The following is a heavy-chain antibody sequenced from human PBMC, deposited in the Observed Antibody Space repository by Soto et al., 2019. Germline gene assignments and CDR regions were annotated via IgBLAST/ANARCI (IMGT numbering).Heavy chain of an antibody. Sequence: GGSLRLSCAASGFTFSSYGMHWVRQAPGKGLEWVAVISYDGSNKYYADSVKGRFTISRDNSKNTLYLQMNSLRAEDTAVYYCAKDWGITMVRGECYYYYGMDVWGQGTTVTVSS. CDR3: AKDWGITMVRGECYYYYGMDV. CDR1: GFTFSSYG. J-gene: IGHJ6*02. D-gene: IGHD3-10*01. CDR2: ISYDGSNK. V-gene: IGHV3-30*18.